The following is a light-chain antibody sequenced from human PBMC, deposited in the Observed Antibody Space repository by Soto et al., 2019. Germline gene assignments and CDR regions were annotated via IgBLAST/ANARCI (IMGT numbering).Light chain of an antibody. CDR1: SSDVGNYKY. V-gene: IGLV2-14*01. J-gene: IGLJ1*01. CDR3: GSWDSSLSAYV. Sequence: QSALTQPASVSGSPGQSITISCTGTSSDVGNYKYVSWYQQHPGKAPKLMIYEVSNRPSGVSNRFSGSKSGTSATLGITGFQTGDEADYYCGSWDSSLSAYVFGTGTKLTVL. CDR2: EVS.